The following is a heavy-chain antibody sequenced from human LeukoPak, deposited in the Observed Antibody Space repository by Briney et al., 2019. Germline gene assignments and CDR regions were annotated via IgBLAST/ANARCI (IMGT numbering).Heavy chain of an antibody. CDR1: GGTFSSYT. V-gene: IGHV1-69*02. Sequence: GASVKVSCKXSGGTFSSYTISWVRQAPGQGLEWMGRIIPILGIANYAQKFQGRVTITADKSTSTAYMELSSLRSEDTAVYYCASPMTTVVTEYYFDYWGQGTLVTVSS. J-gene: IGHJ4*02. CDR3: ASPMTTVVTEYYFDY. CDR2: IIPILGIA. D-gene: IGHD4-23*01.